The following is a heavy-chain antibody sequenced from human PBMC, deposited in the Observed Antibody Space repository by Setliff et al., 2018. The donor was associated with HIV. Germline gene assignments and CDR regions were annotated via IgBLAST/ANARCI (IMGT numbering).Heavy chain of an antibody. CDR1: GYTFTSYY. V-gene: IGHV1-46*01. J-gene: IGHJ4*01. Sequence: GASVKVSCKSSGYTFTSYYIHFIRQAPGHGLEWMGVINPGSRSADYAQKFQGRVTLTRDTSTGTVYMQLSSLRSDDTAVYYCARVYCSTTSCNDEYFYDYWGQGTLVTVSS. D-gene: IGHD2-2*01. CDR3: ARVYCSTTSCNDEYFYDY. CDR2: INPGSRSA.